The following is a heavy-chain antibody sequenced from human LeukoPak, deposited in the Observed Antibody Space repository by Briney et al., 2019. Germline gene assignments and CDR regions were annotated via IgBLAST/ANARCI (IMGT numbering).Heavy chain of an antibody. Sequence: GGSLRLSCAASGFTFSNYGMHWVRQAPGKGLEWVAVISYDGSNKYYADSVKGRFTISRDNSKNTLYLQMSSLRAEDTAVYYCARAAGGTYYFDYWGQGTLVTVSS. CDR3: ARAAGGTYYFDY. J-gene: IGHJ4*02. V-gene: IGHV3-30*19. CDR1: GFTFSNYG. CDR2: ISYDGSNK. D-gene: IGHD6-13*01.